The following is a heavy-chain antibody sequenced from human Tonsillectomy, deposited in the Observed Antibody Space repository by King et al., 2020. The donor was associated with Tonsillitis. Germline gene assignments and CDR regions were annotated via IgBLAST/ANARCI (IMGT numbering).Heavy chain of an antibody. D-gene: IGHD6-13*01. CDR3: AKGNTYSSNWYDSFDS. Sequence: DVQLVESGGGLAQRGGSLRLSCVASGVTFSSYAMSWVRQVPGKGLEWVAGISGSGSTTYFAESVEGRFTISRDNSKNTLALQMNSLIAEDTAVYYCAKGNTYSSNWYDSFDSWGQGTLVTVSS. J-gene: IGHJ4*02. V-gene: IGHV3-23*04. CDR2: ISGSGSTT. CDR1: GVTFSSYA.